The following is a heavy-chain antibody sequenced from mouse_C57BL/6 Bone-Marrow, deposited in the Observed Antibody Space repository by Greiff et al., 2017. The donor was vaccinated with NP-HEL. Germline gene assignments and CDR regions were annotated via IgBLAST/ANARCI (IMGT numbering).Heavy chain of an antibody. Sequence: QVHVKQSGAELVKPGASVKMSCKASGYTFTSYWITWVKQRPGQGLEWIGDIYPGSGSTNYNEKFKSKATLTVDTSSSTAYMQLRSLTAEYSAVYYCATVRFAYWGQGTLVTVAA. CDR2: IYPGSGST. V-gene: IGHV1-55*01. J-gene: IGHJ3*01. CDR1: GYTFTSYW. CDR3: ATVRFAY.